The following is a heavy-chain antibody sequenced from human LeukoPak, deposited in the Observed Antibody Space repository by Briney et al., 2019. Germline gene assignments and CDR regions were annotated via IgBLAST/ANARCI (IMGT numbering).Heavy chain of an antibody. D-gene: IGHD1-26*01. Sequence: PGGSLRLSCAASGFTFRSYAMSCVREAPGKGLEWVSGISGSGGSTYYADYVKGRFTISRDNSEKTLYLQMNSLSAEDTAVYYSAKEIHRLVGATYFDYWGQGTLVTVSS. CDR1: GFTFRSYA. J-gene: IGHJ4*02. CDR3: AKEIHRLVGATYFDY. V-gene: IGHV3-23*01. CDR2: ISGSGGST.